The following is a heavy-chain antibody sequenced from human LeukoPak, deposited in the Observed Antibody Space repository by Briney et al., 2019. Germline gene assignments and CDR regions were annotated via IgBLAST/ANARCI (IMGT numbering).Heavy chain of an antibody. CDR2: ISAYNGNT. Sequence: ASVKVSCKASGYTFTSYGISWVRQAPGQGLEWMGWISAYNGNTNYVQKLQGRVTMTTDTSTSTAYMELRSLRADDTAVYYCARDSMDTNVNDAFDIWGQGTMVTVSS. V-gene: IGHV1-18*01. CDR3: ARDSMDTNVNDAFDI. J-gene: IGHJ3*02. D-gene: IGHD1-1*01. CDR1: GYTFTSYG.